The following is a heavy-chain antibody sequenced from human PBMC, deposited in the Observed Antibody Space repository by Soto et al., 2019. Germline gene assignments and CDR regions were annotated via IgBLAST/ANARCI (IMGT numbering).Heavy chain of an antibody. V-gene: IGHV1-69*12. D-gene: IGHD3-3*01. CDR1: GGTFSSYA. CDR2: IIPIFGTA. CDR3: ATSPPYYDFWSGYQSIFDY. Sequence: QVQLVQSGAEVKKPGSSVKVSCKASGGTFSSYAISWVRQAPGQGLEWMGGIIPIFGTANYAQKFQGRVTITADESTSTAYMELSSLRSEDTAVYYCATSPPYYDFWSGYQSIFDYWGQGTLVTVSS. J-gene: IGHJ4*02.